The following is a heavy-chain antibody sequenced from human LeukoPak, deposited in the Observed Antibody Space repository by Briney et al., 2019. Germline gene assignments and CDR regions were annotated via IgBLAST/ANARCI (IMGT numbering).Heavy chain of an antibody. Sequence: TSETLSLTCTVSGGSISSYYWSWIRQPPGKGLEWIGYIYYSGSTNYNPSLKSRVTISVDTSKNQFSLQLSSVTAADTAVYYCARFRGYYDILTGYPGSYYFDYWGQGTLVTVSS. V-gene: IGHV4-59*01. CDR3: ARFRGYYDILTGYPGSYYFDY. D-gene: IGHD3-9*01. CDR2: IYYSGST. J-gene: IGHJ4*02. CDR1: GGSISSYY.